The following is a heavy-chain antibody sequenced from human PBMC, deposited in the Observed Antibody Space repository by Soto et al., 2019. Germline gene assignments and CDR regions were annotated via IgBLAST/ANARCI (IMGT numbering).Heavy chain of an antibody. CDR3: ARNRRIAVEMDV. J-gene: IGHJ6*02. V-gene: IGHV3-21*01. Sequence: GGPLRLSCVASGFTFSYYNMNWLRQTPGMGLEWVSSIASRSNYIYYADSLKGRFTVSRDNARNSLYLQVDNLRAEDTAVHYCARNRRIAVEMDVWGQGTTVTVSS. CDR1: GFTFSYYN. CDR2: IASRSNYI. D-gene: IGHD2-21*01.